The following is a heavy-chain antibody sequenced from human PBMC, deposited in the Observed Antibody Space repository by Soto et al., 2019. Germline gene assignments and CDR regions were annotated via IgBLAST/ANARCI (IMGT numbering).Heavy chain of an antibody. CDR2: IRSSSSYI. Sequence: TGGSLRLSCAASGFTFSSYSMNWVRQAPGKGLEWVSSIRSSSSYINYTDSVKDRYTTSRDNAKNSLFLQMNSLRVEVTAVYYWARDPGLQAPFDPWGQGTLVTVSS. CDR1: GFTFSSYS. CDR3: ARDPGLQAPFDP. V-gene: IGHV3-21*01. D-gene: IGHD4-4*01. J-gene: IGHJ5*02.